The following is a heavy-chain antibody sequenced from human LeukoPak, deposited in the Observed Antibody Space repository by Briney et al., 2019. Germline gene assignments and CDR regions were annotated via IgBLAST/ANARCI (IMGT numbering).Heavy chain of an antibody. Sequence: GGSLRLSCAASGFTFIDYDMHWVRQVIGKGLEWVSAIGIRGDTHYSGSVKGRFTISRENAESSFYLQMNSLRAEDTAVYYCARGGIQVSGIDEFDFWGQGTLVSVFS. J-gene: IGHJ4*02. CDR1: GFTFIDYD. D-gene: IGHD6-19*01. CDR2: IGIRGDT. V-gene: IGHV3-13*01. CDR3: ARGGIQVSGIDEFDF.